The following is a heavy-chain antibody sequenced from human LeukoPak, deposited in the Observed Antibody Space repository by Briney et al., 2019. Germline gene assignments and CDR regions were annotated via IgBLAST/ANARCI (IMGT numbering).Heavy chain of an antibody. CDR1: GGSISSYY. CDR3: ARDSYTYYYDSSGYVHFDY. CDR2: IYTSGST. Sequence: SETLSLTCTVSGGSISSYYWSWIRQPAGKGLEWIGRIYTSGSTNYNPSPKSRVTMSVDTSKNQFSLKLSSVTAADTAVYYCARDSYTYYYDSSGYVHFDYWGQGTLVTVSS. D-gene: IGHD3-22*01. V-gene: IGHV4-4*07. J-gene: IGHJ4*02.